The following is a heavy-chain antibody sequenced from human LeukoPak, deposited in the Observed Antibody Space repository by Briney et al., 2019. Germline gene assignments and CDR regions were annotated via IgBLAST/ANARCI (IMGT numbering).Heavy chain of an antibody. CDR1: GFTFSSYA. D-gene: IGHD7-27*01. CDR3: AKALENWGPYYYYGMDV. Sequence: GGSLRLSCAASGFTFSSYAMSWVRQAPGKGLEWASAISGSGGSTYYADSVKGPFTISRDNSKNTLYLQMNSLRAEDTAVYYCAKALENWGPYYYYGMDVWGQGTTVTVSS. V-gene: IGHV3-23*01. CDR2: ISGSGGST. J-gene: IGHJ6*02.